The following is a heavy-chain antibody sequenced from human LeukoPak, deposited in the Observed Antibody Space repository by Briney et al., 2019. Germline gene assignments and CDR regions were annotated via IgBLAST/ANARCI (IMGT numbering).Heavy chain of an antibody. Sequence: ASVKVSCKASGYTFTGYNMYWVRQAPGQGLEWMGWISPNSGGTNYAQKFQGRVTMTRDTSISTAYMELSRLRSDDTAVYYCARGSGSYPPVDAFDIWGQGTMVTVSS. J-gene: IGHJ3*02. CDR1: GYTFTGYN. D-gene: IGHD1-26*01. V-gene: IGHV1-2*02. CDR3: ARGSGSYPPVDAFDI. CDR2: ISPNSGGT.